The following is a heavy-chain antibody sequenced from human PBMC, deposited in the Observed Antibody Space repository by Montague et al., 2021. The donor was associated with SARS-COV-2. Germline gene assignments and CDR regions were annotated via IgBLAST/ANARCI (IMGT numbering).Heavy chain of an antibody. D-gene: IGHD6-19*01. Sequence: PALVKPTQTLTLTCTFSGFSLSTSGMCVSWIRQPPGKALEWLALIDWDDDKYYSTSLKTRLTISKDTSKNQVVLTMTNMDPVDTATYYCARISSSGWFGWGDYYFDYWGQGTLVTVSS. V-gene: IGHV2-70*01. CDR3: ARISSSGWFGWGDYYFDY. CDR1: GFSLSTSGMC. CDR2: IDWDDDK. J-gene: IGHJ4*02.